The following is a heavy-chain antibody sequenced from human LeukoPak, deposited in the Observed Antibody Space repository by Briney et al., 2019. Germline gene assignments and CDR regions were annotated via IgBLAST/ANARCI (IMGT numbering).Heavy chain of an antibody. Sequence: PGGSLRLSCAASGFSFSSYSMNWVRQAPGKGLEWVSFISSSSSYIYYADSVKGRFTISRDNAKNSLYLQMNSLRAEDTAVYYCARAREAVAGYGMDVWGQGTTVTVSS. CDR3: ARAREAVAGYGMDV. D-gene: IGHD6-19*01. J-gene: IGHJ6*02. V-gene: IGHV3-21*01. CDR2: ISSSSSYI. CDR1: GFSFSSYS.